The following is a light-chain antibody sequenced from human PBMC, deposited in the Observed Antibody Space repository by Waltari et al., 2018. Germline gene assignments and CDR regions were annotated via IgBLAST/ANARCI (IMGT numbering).Light chain of an antibody. V-gene: IGLV2-14*03. CDR3: CSYATGSAYV. Sequence: QSALTQPASVSGSPGQSITIPCPGTSNDIGANYYVPWYQQHPGKAPKLMIYDVSNRPSGVSNRFSGSKSGNTASLTISGLQPDDEADYFCCSYATGSAYVFGTGTKVSVL. J-gene: IGLJ1*01. CDR2: DVS. CDR1: SNDIGANYY.